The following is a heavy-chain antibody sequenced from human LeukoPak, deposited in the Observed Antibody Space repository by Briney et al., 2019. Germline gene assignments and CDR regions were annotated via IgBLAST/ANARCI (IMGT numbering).Heavy chain of an antibody. CDR2: IYTGGST. V-gene: IGHV3-53*01. CDR3: AREQSGTRGWYTVDY. CDR1: GFSVSASY. D-gene: IGHD6-19*01. Sequence: GGSLRLSCAASGFSVSASYMAWVRQAPGKGLECLSVIYTGGSTYYGDSVMGRFTMSRDNHQNTLYLQMNSLRAEDTAVYYCAREQSGTRGWYTVDYWGQGTLVTVSS. J-gene: IGHJ4*02.